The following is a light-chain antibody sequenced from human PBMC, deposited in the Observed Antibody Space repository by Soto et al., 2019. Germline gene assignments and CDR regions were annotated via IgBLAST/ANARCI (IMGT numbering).Light chain of an antibody. CDR2: GAS. V-gene: IGKV3-15*01. J-gene: IGKJ5*01. Sequence: EIVMTQSPATLSVSPGERVTLSCRASQSVRSNLAWYQQKPGQAPRLLIYGASTRATGLPARFSGSGSGTDFTLTISSLQSEDFAVYYRQQYNTWPPITFGQGTRLEIK. CDR1: QSVRSN. CDR3: QQYNTWPPIT.